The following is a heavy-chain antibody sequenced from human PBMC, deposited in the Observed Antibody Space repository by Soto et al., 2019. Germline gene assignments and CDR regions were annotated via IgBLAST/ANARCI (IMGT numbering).Heavy chain of an antibody. Sequence: QVQLVEFGGGVVQPGRSRRLSCVASGFTFSSYDMHWVRQAPGKGLEWVAVVSYLDRSNKYYADSVKGRFTISRDTSKNTLYLQMTSLRAEDTAVYYCAGDNANGLDVWGQGTTVTVSS. J-gene: IGHJ6*02. D-gene: IGHD2-8*01. V-gene: IGHV3-30-3*01. CDR3: AGDNANGLDV. CDR2: VSYLDRSNK. CDR1: GFTFSSYD.